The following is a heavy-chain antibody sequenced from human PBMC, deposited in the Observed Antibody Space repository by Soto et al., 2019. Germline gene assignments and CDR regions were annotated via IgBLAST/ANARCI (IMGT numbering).Heavy chain of an antibody. V-gene: IGHV4-34*01. D-gene: IGHD1-1*01. CDR1: GGFLSESY. CDR3: VRILYQLPSSVLWLDP. J-gene: IGHJ5*02. CDR2: INHVGGT. Sequence: SETLSLTCAVYGGFLSESYWTWIRQPPGKGLEWIGEINHVGGTNYNPSLKSRVTMSVDTSQNQFSLRLISVTAADKAMYFCVRILYQLPSSVLWLDPWGQGTPVTLFS.